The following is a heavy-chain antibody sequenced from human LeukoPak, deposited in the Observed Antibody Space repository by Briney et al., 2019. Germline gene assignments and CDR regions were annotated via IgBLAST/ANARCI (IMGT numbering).Heavy chain of an antibody. CDR3: AKAFDYNGLRGEGGSFDC. V-gene: IGHV3-13*01. CDR2: IGVAGDT. CDR1: GFNFSKND. D-gene: IGHD4-11*01. Sequence: GGSLRLSCVASGFNFSKNDMHWVRQTTEKGLEWVSAIGVAGDTYYADPVKGRFTISRENGKNSVYLQMNSLRAGDTAVYFCAKAFDYNGLRGEGGSFDCWGQGALVTVSS. J-gene: IGHJ4*02.